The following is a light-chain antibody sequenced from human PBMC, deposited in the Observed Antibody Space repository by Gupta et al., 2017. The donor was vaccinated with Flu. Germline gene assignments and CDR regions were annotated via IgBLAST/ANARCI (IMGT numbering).Light chain of an antibody. V-gene: IGKV1-12*01. CDR2: ATS. CDR3: LQANNFPWT. J-gene: IGKJ1*01. Sequence: DIQMTQSPSSVSASVGDRVTITCRASQGIRSWLAWYQQKPGKAPKVLVYATSSLQSGVPPRFSGSGSGTDFTLTISSLQPEDFATYYCLQANNFPWTFGQGTKVEIK. CDR1: QGIRSW.